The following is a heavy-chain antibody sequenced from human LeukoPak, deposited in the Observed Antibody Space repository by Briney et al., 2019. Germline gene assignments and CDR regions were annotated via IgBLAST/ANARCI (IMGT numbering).Heavy chain of an antibody. D-gene: IGHD6-13*01. CDR3: ARDRLKGQQLVLNY. J-gene: IGHJ4*02. V-gene: IGHV3-30-3*01. CDR1: GFTFSSYA. CDR2: ISYDGSNK. Sequence: LGGSLRLSCAASGFTFSSYAMHWVRQAPGKGLEWVAVISYDGSNKYYADSVKGRFTISRDNSKNTLYLQMNSLRAEDTAVYYCARDRLKGQQLVLNYWGQGTLVTVSS.